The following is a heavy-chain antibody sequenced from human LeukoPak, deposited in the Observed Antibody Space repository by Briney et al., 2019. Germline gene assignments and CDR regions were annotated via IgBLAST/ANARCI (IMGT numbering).Heavy chain of an antibody. CDR1: GYTFTSYY. J-gene: IGHJ4*02. CDR2: INPSGGST. Sequence: ASVKVSCKASGYTFTSYYMHWVRQAPGQGLEWMGIINPSGGSTSYAQKFQGRVTITADESTSTAYMELSSLRSEDTAVYYCAVRLSANADYWGQGTLVTVSS. CDR3: AVRLSANADY. V-gene: IGHV1-46*01. D-gene: IGHD4/OR15-4a*01.